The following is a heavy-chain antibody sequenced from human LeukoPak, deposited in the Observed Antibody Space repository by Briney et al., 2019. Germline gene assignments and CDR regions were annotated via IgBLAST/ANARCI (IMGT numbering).Heavy chain of an antibody. CDR3: ATNPGSTVTGDAFDI. CDR2: IIPIFGTA. D-gene: IGHD4-17*01. CDR1: GGTFSSYA. V-gene: IGHV1-69*05. J-gene: IGHJ3*02. Sequence: ASVKVSCKASGGTFSSYAISWVRQAPGQGLEWMGGIIPIFGTANYAQKFQGRVTITTDESTSTAYMELSSLRSEDTAVYYCATNPGSTVTGDAFDIWGQGTMVTVSS.